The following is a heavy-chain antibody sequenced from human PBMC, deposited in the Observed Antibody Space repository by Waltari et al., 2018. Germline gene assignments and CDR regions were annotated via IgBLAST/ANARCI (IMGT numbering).Heavy chain of an antibody. D-gene: IGHD2-21*01. J-gene: IGHJ4*02. Sequence: EVQLVESGGGLVQPGGSLSLSCAASGFPFSDYWMSWVRQAPGEGVEWVANIKKDGGETYYVDSVKGRFTVSRDNAKNSLYLQMSSLRGEDTAVYYCARDRGYCGGDCYKNLDYWGQGTLVAVSS. V-gene: IGHV3-7*01. CDR3: ARDRGYCGGDCYKNLDY. CDR2: IKKDGGET. CDR1: GFPFSDYW.